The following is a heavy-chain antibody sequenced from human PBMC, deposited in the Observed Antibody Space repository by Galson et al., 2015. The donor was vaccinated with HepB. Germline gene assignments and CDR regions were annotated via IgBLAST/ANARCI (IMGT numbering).Heavy chain of an antibody. CDR3: ARGGRDCGGDCSPSEY. V-gene: IGHV6-1*01. D-gene: IGHD2-21*02. J-gene: IGHJ4*02. CDR2: TYYRSKWYN. CDR1: GDSVSSNSAA. Sequence: CAISGDSVSSNSAAWNWIRQSPSRGLEWLGRTYYRSKWYNDYAVSVKSRITINPDTSKNQFSLQLNSVTPEDTAVYYCARGGRDCGGDCSPSEYWGQGTLVTVSS.